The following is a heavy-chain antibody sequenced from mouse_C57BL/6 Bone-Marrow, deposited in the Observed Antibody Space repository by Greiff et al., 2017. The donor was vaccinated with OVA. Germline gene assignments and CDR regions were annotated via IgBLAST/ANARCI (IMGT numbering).Heavy chain of an antibody. J-gene: IGHJ3*01. V-gene: IGHV5-4*01. D-gene: IGHD1-1*01. CDR1: GFTFSSYA. Sequence: EVQGVESGGGLVKPGGSLKLSCAASGFTFSSYAMSWVRQTPEKRLEWVATISDGGSYTYYPANVTGRFTISRDNAKNNLYLQMSHLKSEDTAMYYCARDPPPYYYGSSPWFAYWGQGTLVTVSA. CDR3: ARDPPPYYYGSSPWFAY. CDR2: ISDGGSYT.